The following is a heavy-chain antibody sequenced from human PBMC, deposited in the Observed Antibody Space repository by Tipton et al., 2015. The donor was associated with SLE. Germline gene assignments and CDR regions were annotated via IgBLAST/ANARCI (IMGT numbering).Heavy chain of an antibody. CDR2: INPNSGGA. D-gene: IGHD5-12*01. J-gene: IGHJ6*03. Sequence: QLVQSGAEVKKPGASVKVSCKASGYTFTTYYINWVRQAPGQGLEWMGLINPNSGGAEYAQTFQGRVTMTSDTSFSAAYMEVKSLIPSDTAVYYCARALRGYSGYGPTYFYYFMDVWGRGTTVTVSS. CDR3: ARALRGYSGYGPTYFYYFMDV. V-gene: IGHV1-2*02. CDR1: GYTFTTYY.